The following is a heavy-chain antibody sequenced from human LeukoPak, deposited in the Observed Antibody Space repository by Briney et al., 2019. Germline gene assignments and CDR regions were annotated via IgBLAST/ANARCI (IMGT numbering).Heavy chain of an antibody. J-gene: IGHJ1*01. D-gene: IGHD3-22*01. V-gene: IGHV3-23*01. CDR2: ISGSGGST. CDR1: GFTFSSYA. Sequence: GGSLRLSCAASGFTFSSYAMSWVRQAPGKGLEGVSAISGSGGSTYYADSVKGRFTLSRDNSKNTLYLQMNSLRAEDTAVYYCAKDNLITMIVVIQHWGQGTLVTVSS. CDR3: AKDNLITMIVVIQH.